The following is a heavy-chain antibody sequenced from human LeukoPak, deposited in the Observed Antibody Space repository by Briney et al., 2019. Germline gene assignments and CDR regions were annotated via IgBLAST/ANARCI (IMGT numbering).Heavy chain of an antibody. Sequence: GGSLRLSCAASGFTFSSYEMNWVRQAPGKGLEWVSYISSSGSTIYYADSVKGRFTISRDNAKNSLYLQMNSLRAEDTAVYYCARDPTTVTKSRSNWFDPWGQGTLVTVSS. J-gene: IGHJ5*02. CDR2: ISSSGSTI. V-gene: IGHV3-48*03. D-gene: IGHD4-17*01. CDR3: ARDPTTVTKSRSNWFDP. CDR1: GFTFSSYE.